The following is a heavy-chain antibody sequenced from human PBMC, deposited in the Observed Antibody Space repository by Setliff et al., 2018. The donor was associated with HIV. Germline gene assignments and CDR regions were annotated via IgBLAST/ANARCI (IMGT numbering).Heavy chain of an antibody. CDR1: EYTFTRHA. CDR2: INTNTGNP. V-gene: IGHV7-4-1*02. D-gene: IGHD4-4*01. J-gene: IGHJ6*03. CDR3: ARMATVYYYYMDV. Sequence: ASVKVSCKASEYTFTRHAMNWVRQAPGQGLEWMGWINTNTGNPTYAQGFTGRFVFSLDTSVSTAYLQISSLKAEDTAVYYCARMATVYYYYMDVWGKGTTVTVSS.